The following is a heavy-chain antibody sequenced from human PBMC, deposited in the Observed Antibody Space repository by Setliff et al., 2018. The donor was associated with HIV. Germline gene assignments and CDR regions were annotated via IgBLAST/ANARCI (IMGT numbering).Heavy chain of an antibody. J-gene: IGHJ5*02. V-gene: IGHV4-34*01. D-gene: IGHD6-13*01. CDR2: ITHRGST. CDR1: GESLSGYY. CDR3: ARGGDSSSWYWGRWFDP. Sequence: KASETLSLTCAVYGESLSGYYWSWIRQPPGKGLEWVGEITHRGSTNYHPSLQSRVTTSVDTSKNQFSLKLKSLTAADTAIYYCARGGDSSSWYWGRWFDPWGQGTRVTVSS.